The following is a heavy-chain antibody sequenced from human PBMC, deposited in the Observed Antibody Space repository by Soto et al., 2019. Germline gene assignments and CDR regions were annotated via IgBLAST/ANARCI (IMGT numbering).Heavy chain of an antibody. J-gene: IGHJ3*02. CDR2: IYYSGST. Sequence: PSETLSLTCTGSGGSISSGDYYWSWIRQPPGKGLEWIGYIYYSGSTYYNPSLKSRVTISVDTSKNQFSLKLSSVTAADTAVYYCGRVWGYCTTGVCYTAFDIWGQGTMVTVSS. V-gene: IGHV4-30-4*01. D-gene: IGHD2-8*01. CDR3: GRVWGYCTTGVCYTAFDI. CDR1: GGSISSGDYY.